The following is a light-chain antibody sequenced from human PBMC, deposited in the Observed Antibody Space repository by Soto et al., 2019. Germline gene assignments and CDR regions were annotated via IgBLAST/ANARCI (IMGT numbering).Light chain of an antibody. J-gene: IGKJ4*01. V-gene: IGKV4-1*01. CDR3: QQYYGPPVT. CDR2: WAS. Sequence: DIVMTQSPDSLAVSLGERATINCKTSHSISTTNKNYITWCQLKPVQPPRLLIFWASTRESGVPDRFTGSGSGTDFSLPLSSLQAEDVSVYFCQQYYGPPVTFGGGTKVEI. CDR1: HSISTTNKNY.